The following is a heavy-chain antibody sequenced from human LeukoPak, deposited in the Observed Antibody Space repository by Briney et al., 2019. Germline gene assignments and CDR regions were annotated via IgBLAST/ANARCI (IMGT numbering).Heavy chain of an antibody. V-gene: IGHV4-59*08. CDR2: IHYTGST. Sequence: SETLSLTCTVWSGFINPNFWSWLRQSPGKGLEWIGYIHYTGSTNYNPSLKGRVTMSVDTSKNQFSLKVTSVTAADTAVYYCARYHSSDFAFDYWGQGTLVTVSS. J-gene: IGHJ4*02. D-gene: IGHD3-22*01. CDR1: SGFINPNF. CDR3: ARYHSSDFAFDY.